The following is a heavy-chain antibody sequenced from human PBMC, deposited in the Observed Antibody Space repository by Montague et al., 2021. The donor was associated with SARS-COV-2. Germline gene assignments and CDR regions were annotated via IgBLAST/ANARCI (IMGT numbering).Heavy chain of an antibody. CDR1: GFTFGSYA. V-gene: IGHV3-30*04. Sequence: SLRLSCAASGFTFGSYAMHWVRQAPGKGLEWVAVISYDGSNKYYADSVKGRFTISRDNSKNTLYLQMNSLRAEDTAVYYCARGFRGGYSTFDYWGQGTLVLVSS. J-gene: IGHJ4*02. D-gene: IGHD2-21*01. CDR3: ARGFRGGYSTFDY. CDR2: ISYDGSNK.